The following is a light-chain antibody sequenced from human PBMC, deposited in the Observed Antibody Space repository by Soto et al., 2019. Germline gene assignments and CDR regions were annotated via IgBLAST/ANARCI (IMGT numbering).Light chain of an antibody. CDR2: DAS. CDR1: QSVGNY. Sequence: EIVLTQSPATLSLSPGERATLSCRASQSVGNYLAWYQQKPGQAPRLLIYDASKRATGIQARFRGSGSETDFTLTIRSVEPEDFAVYYCKQRITWRITFGQGTRLEIK. CDR3: KQRITWRIT. V-gene: IGKV3-11*01. J-gene: IGKJ5*01.